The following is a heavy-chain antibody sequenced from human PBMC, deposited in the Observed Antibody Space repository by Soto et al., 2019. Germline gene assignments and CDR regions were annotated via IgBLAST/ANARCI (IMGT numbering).Heavy chain of an antibody. Sequence: NPSETLSLTCTVSRGSVRSGTYYWSWIRQPPGKGLEWIGNIYHSGSTKYNPSLGSRVTISVDKSKNQFSLKLSSVAAADTAVYYCARDYGASWYNLDYWGQGTLVTVSS. J-gene: IGHJ4*02. CDR3: ARDYGASWYNLDY. CDR2: IYHSGST. D-gene: IGHD6-13*01. CDR1: RGSVRSGTYY. V-gene: IGHV4-61*01.